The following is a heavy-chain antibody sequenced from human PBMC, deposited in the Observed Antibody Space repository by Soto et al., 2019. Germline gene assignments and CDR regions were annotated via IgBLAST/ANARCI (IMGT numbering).Heavy chain of an antibody. J-gene: IGHJ5*02. CDR1: GFTFSDYY. CDR2: ISSSSSYT. V-gene: IGHV3-11*06. CDR3: ARDPVTYYYDSSGYSDP. Sequence: QVQLVESGGGLVKPGGSLRLSCAASGFTFSDYYMSWIRQAPGKGLEWVSYISSSSSYTNYADSVKGRFTISRDNAKNSLYLQMNSLRAEDTAVYYCARDPVTYYYDSSGYSDPWGQGTLVTVSS. D-gene: IGHD3-22*01.